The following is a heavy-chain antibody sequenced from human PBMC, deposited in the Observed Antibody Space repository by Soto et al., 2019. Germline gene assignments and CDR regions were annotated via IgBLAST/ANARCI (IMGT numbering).Heavy chain of an antibody. CDR2: INHSGGT. V-gene: IGHV4-34*01. CDR1: GGSFSGYY. Sequence: QVQLQQWGAGLLKPSETLSLTCAVYGGSFSGYYWSWIRQPPGKGLEWIGEINHSGGTNYNPSLKGRVTISVDTSKKQFSLKPSSVTAADTAVYYCARASSRITIFGVVTSRYMDVWGKGTTVTVSS. J-gene: IGHJ6*03. CDR3: ARASSRITIFGVVTSRYMDV. D-gene: IGHD3-3*01.